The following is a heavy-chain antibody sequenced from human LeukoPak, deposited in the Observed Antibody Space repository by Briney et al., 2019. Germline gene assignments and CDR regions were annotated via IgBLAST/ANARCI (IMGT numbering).Heavy chain of an antibody. V-gene: IGHV3-66*02. CDR2: IYSGGST. Sequence: GGSLRLSCAASGFTVSSNYMSWVRQAPGKGREWVSIIYSGGSTYYADSVKGRFTISRDNSKNTPYLQMNSLRAEDTAVYYCAKKLYYDYWGQGTLVTVSS. CDR1: GFTVSSNY. CDR3: AKKLYYDY. D-gene: IGHD2/OR15-2a*01. J-gene: IGHJ4*02.